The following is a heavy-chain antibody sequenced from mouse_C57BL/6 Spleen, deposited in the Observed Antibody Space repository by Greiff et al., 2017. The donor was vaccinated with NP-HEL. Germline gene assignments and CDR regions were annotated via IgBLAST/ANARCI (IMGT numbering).Heavy chain of an antibody. CDR3: ARGVFTTVVDY. V-gene: IGHV1-64*01. J-gene: IGHJ2*01. Sequence: QVQLKQPGAELVKPGASVKLSCKASGYTFTSYWMHWVKQRPGQGLEWIGMIHPNSGSTNYNEKFKSKATLTVDKSSSTAYMQLSSLTSEDSAVYYCARGVFTTVVDYWGQGTTLTVSS. CDR1: GYTFTSYW. CDR2: IHPNSGST. D-gene: IGHD1-1*01.